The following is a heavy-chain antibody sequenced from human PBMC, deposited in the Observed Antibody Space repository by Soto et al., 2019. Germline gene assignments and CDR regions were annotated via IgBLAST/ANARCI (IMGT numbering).Heavy chain of an antibody. V-gene: IGHV3-23*01. Sequence: GGALRLSCAASGVIVENFGMSWVRRARGKGLEWISSIRGSGFKKYYADSVKGRFTISRDNSKSTVYLELNNLSAEDTAVYHCAKNQGVELVPLATVDWFDPWGQGSVVTVSS. J-gene: IGHJ5*02. CDR3: AKNQGVELVPLATVDWFDP. D-gene: IGHD1-26*01. CDR1: GVIVENFG. CDR2: IRGSGFKK.